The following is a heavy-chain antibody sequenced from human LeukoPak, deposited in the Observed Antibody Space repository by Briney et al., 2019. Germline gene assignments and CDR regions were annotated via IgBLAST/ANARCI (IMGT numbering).Heavy chain of an antibody. Sequence: GGSLRLSCAASGFTFSSYEMNWVRQAPGKGLEWVSYISSSGSTIYYADSVKGRFTISRDNAKNSLYLQMNSLRAEDTAVYYCARFGAQLLWFGESSGYFDYWGQGTLVTVSS. CDR3: ARFGAQLLWFGESSGYFDY. J-gene: IGHJ4*02. D-gene: IGHD3-10*01. CDR2: ISSSGSTI. CDR1: GFTFSSYE. V-gene: IGHV3-48*03.